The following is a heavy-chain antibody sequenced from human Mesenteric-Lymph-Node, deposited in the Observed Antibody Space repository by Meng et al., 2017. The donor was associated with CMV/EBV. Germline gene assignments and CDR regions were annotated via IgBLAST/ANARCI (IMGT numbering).Heavy chain of an antibody. V-gene: IGHV3-23*01. CDR1: GFTFSSYA. D-gene: IGHD6-19*01. J-gene: IGHJ4*02. CDR2: ISGSGGST. Sequence: GESLKISCAASGFTFSSYAMSWVRQAPGKGLEWVSAISGSGGSTYYADSVKGRFTISRDNSKNTLYLQMNSLRAEDTAVYYCAKGYSSGWPRYYFDYWGQGTLVTVSS. CDR3: AKGYSSGWPRYYFDY.